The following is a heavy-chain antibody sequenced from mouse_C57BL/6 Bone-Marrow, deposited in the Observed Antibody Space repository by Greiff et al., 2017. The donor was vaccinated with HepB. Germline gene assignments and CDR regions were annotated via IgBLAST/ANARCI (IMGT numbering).Heavy chain of an antibody. D-gene: IGHD2-3*01. CDR3: AIYDGYYHTLL. J-gene: IGHJ2*01. CDR2: IYPRSGNT. V-gene: IGHV1-81*01. Sequence: QVQLQQSGAELARPGASVKLSCKASGYTFTSYGISWVKQRTGQGLEWIGEIYPRSGNTYYNEKFKGKATLSADKSSSTAYMELRSLTSEDSAVYFCAIYDGYYHTLLWGQGTTLTFSS. CDR1: GYTFTSYG.